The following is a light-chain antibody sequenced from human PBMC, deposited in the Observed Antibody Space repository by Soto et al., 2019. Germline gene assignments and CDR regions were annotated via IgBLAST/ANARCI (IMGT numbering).Light chain of an antibody. J-gene: IGLJ1*01. CDR3: SSYTSGSTHV. CDR2: DVS. V-gene: IGLV2-14*01. Sequence: QSALTQPASVSGSPGQSIAISCTGTSSDVGGYNYVSWYQQHPGKAPKLMIQDVSNRPSGVSDRFSGSKSGNTASLTISGLQAEDEADYYCSSYTSGSTHVFGTGTKVTVL. CDR1: SSDVGGYNY.